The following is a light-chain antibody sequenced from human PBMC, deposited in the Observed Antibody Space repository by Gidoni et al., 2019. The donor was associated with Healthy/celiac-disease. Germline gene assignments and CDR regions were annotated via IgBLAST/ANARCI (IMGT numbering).Light chain of an antibody. CDR1: NIGSKP. V-gene: IGLV3-21*02. Sequence: SYVLPQPPSVSVAPGQTARISCGGNNIGSKPVHGYQRKPGQAPVLVVYDDSDRPSWIPERFFGSNSGNTATLTISRVEAGDEADYYCQVWDSSGYQAWVFGGGTKLTVL. CDR2: DDS. J-gene: IGLJ3*02. CDR3: QVWDSSGYQAWV.